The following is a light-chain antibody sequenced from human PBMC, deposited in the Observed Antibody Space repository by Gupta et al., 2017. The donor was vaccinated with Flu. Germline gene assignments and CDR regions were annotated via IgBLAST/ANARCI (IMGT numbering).Light chain of an antibody. CDR2: EVS. J-gene: IGLJ3*02. CDR3: SSDAGNNNWV. V-gene: IGLV2-8*01. Sequence: SVTISCTGTSSDVGAYNYVSWYQQHPGKAPKLMIFEVSKRPSGVPDRFSGSKSGNTASLTVSGLQAEDEADYYCSSDAGNNNWVFGGGTRLTVL. CDR1: SSDVGAYNY.